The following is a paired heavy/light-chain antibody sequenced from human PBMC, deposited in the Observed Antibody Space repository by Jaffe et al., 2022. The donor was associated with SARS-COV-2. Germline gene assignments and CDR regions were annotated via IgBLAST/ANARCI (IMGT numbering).Light chain of an antibody. CDR1: QSLLHRNGYTY. CDR2: LGF. J-gene: IGKJ4*01. CDR3: MQTLQTPALT. Sequence: DIVMTQSPLSLPVTPGEPASISCRSSQSLLHRNGYTYLAWYLQKPGQSPQLLIYLGFSRASGVPDRFSGSGSGTDFTLKINRVEAEDVGVYYCMQTLQTPALTFGGGTKVEIK. V-gene: IGKV2-28*01.
Heavy chain of an antibody. CDR3: VKDLWGYFDGSGFGGLDY. CDR1: GFPFSSHA. Sequence: EVQLVESGGDLVQPGGSLRLSCAASGFPFSSHALHWVRQAPGKGLEYVSAISNNGVTHYADSVKGRFTMSRDNSKNTLYLQMSSLRSEDTAVYYCVKDLWGYFDGSGFGGLDYWGQGTLVTVSS. CDR2: ISNNGVT. J-gene: IGHJ4*02. V-gene: IGHV3-64D*09. D-gene: IGHD3-22*01.